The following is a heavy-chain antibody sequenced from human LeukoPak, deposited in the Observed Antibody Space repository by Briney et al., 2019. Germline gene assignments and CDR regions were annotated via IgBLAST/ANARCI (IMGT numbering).Heavy chain of an antibody. J-gene: IGHJ4*02. Sequence: GGSLRLSCAASGFTFDDYGMSWVRQAPGKGLEWVSGINWNGSSTGYADSVKGRFTISRDNAKNSLYLQMNSPRAEDTALYYCARATHYYESSGYDYWGQGTLVTVSS. V-gene: IGHV3-20*04. CDR2: INWNGSST. CDR1: GFTFDDYG. D-gene: IGHD3-22*01. CDR3: ARATHYYESSGYDY.